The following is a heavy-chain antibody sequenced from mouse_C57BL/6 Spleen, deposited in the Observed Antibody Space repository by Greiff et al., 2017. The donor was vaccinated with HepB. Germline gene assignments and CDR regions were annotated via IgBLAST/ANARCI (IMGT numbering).Heavy chain of an antibody. V-gene: IGHV5-4*01. CDR3: ARDRNSRYFDY. Sequence: EVQRVESGGGLVKPGGSLKLSCAASGFTFSSYAMSWVRQTPEKRLEWVATISNGGSYTYYPDNVKGRFTISRDNAKNNLYLQMSHLKSEDTAMYYCARDRNSRYFDYWGQGTPLTVSS. CDR1: GFTFSSYA. J-gene: IGHJ2*01. CDR2: ISNGGSYT.